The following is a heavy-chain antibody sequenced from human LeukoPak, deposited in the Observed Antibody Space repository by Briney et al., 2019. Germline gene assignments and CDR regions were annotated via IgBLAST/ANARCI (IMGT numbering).Heavy chain of an antibody. D-gene: IGHD6-13*01. CDR3: ARFSWVYSSSWYGAFDI. CDR2: ISAYNGNT. J-gene: IGHJ3*02. V-gene: IGHV1-18*01. Sequence: ASVKVSCKASGYTFTSYGISWVRQAPGQGLEWMGWISAYNGNTNYAQKFQGRVTMTRNTSISTAYMELSSLRSEDTAVYYCARFSWVYSSSWYGAFDIWGQGTMVTVSS. CDR1: GYTFTSYG.